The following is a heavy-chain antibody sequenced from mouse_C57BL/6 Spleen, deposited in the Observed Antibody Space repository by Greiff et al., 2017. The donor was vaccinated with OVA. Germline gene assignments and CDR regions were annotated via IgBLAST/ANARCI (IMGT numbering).Heavy chain of an antibody. D-gene: IGHD2-4*01. CDR2: IYPGSGNT. CDR1: GYTFTDYY. Sequence: QVQLKQSGAELVRPGASVKLSCKASGYTFTDYYINWVKQRPGQGLEWIARIYPGSGNTYYNEKFKGKATLTAEKSSSTAYMQLSSLTSEDSAVYFCARGEYDYDERSFAYWGQGTLVTVSA. J-gene: IGHJ3*01. V-gene: IGHV1-76*01. CDR3: ARGEYDYDERSFAY.